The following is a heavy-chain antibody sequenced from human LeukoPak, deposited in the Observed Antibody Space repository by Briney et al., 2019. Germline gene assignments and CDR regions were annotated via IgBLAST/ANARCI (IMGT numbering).Heavy chain of an antibody. CDR2: IIPIFGTA. V-gene: IGHV1-69*01. Sequence: SVKVSCKASGGTFSSYAISWVRQAPGQGLEWMGGIIPIFGTANHAQKFQGRVTITADESTSTAYMELSSLRSEDTAVYYCARGNYYYDSSGYYYGQFDYLVQGTLVTVSS. D-gene: IGHD3-22*01. CDR1: GGTFSSYA. CDR3: ARGNYYYDSSGYYYGQFDY. J-gene: IGHJ4*02.